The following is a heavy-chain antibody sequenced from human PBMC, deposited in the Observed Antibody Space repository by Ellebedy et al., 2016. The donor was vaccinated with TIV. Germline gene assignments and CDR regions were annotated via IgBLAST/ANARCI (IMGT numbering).Heavy chain of an antibody. J-gene: IGHJ4*02. CDR3: ARSTMIVVVPFDY. V-gene: IGHV4-39*01. CDR1: GASITSSSYY. CDR2: IYYSGST. D-gene: IGHD3-22*01. Sequence: SETLSLTCTVSGASITSSSYYWGWIRQPPGKGLEWIGSIYYSGSTYYNPSLKSRVTISVDTSKNQFSLKLSSVTAADTAVYYCARSTMIVVVPFDYWGQGTLVTVSS.